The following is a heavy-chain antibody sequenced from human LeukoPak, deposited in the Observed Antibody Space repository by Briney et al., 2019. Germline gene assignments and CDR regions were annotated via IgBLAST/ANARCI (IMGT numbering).Heavy chain of an antibody. J-gene: IGHJ4*02. Sequence: LGESLKISCQASGYIFTDYWIGWVRQMPGKGLEWMAIIYCDGSKTTYSPSFQSQVTISVDKSSSTTYLQWHRLKASDTAIYFCARRAELGMRYFDYWGQGALLTVSS. CDR3: ARRAELGMRYFDY. V-gene: IGHV5-51*01. D-gene: IGHD1-26*01. CDR1: GYIFTDYW. CDR2: IYCDGSKT.